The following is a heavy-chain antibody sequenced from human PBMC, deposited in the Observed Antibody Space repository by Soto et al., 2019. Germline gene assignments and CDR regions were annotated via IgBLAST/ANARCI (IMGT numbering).Heavy chain of an antibody. Sequence: PSETLSLTCTVSGGSISSYYWSWIRQPPGKGLEWIGYIYYSGSTNYNPSLKSRVTISVDTSKNQFSLKLGSVTAADTAVYYCARSDYTYYYDSSGYSGGFDYWGQGTLVTVSS. V-gene: IGHV4-59*01. CDR1: GGSISSYY. J-gene: IGHJ4*02. D-gene: IGHD3-22*01. CDR2: IYYSGST. CDR3: ARSDYTYYYDSSGYSGGFDY.